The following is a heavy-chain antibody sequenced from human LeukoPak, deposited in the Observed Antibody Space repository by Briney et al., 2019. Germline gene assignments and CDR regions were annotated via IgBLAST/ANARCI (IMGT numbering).Heavy chain of an antibody. CDR3: ATSDCSSTSCYPAYYYYMDV. Sequence: ASVKVSCKASGYTFTGYYMHWVRQAPGQGLEWMGWINPNSGGTNYAQKFQGRVTMTEDTSTDTAYMELSSLRSEDTAVYYCATSDCSSTSCYPAYYYYMDVWGKGTTVTVSS. V-gene: IGHV1-2*02. CDR2: INPNSGGT. J-gene: IGHJ6*03. CDR1: GYTFTGYY. D-gene: IGHD2-2*01.